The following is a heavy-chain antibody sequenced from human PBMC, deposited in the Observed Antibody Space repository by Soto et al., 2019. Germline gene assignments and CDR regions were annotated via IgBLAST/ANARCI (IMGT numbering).Heavy chain of an antibody. Sequence: PSETLSLTCTVSGGSISNRGYYWNWIRPHPGKGLEWIGYIYYTGTTRYNPSLKSRVTILVDTSKNQFSLKLSSVTAADTAVYYCARLGGYYQALDTWGQGALVTVSS. J-gene: IGHJ5*02. CDR2: IYYTGTT. CDR3: ARLGGYYQALDT. V-gene: IGHV4-61*08. D-gene: IGHD3-22*01. CDR1: GGSISNRGYY.